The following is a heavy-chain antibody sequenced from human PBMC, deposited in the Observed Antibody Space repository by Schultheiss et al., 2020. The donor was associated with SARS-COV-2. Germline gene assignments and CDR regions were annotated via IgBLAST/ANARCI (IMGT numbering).Heavy chain of an antibody. J-gene: IGHJ6*03. CDR2: IRSKANSYAT. D-gene: IGHD3-3*01. CDR3: TRQGPNEHDFWSGYYPYYYYYMDV. CDR1: GFTFSSYG. V-gene: IGHV3-73*01. Sequence: GGSLRLSCAASGFTFSSYGMHWVRQAPGKGLEWVGRIRSKANSYATAYAASVKGRFTISRDDSKNTAYLQMNSLKTEDTAVYYCTRQGPNEHDFWSGYYPYYYYYMDVWGKGTTVTVSS.